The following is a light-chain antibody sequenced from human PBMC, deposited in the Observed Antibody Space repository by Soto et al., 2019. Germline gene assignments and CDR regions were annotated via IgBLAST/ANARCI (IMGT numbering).Light chain of an antibody. CDR1: QSISSY. Sequence: DIEMTQSRASLSESVGDRVTITCRASQSISSYLNWYQKKTGKDPKLLIYAASSLQSGVPSRFSGSGSGTDFNLTISSMQTEEFATYDCQQTYSSPLTCGGGTTVEIK. CDR2: AAS. J-gene: IGKJ4*01. CDR3: QQTYSSPLT. V-gene: IGKV1-39*01.